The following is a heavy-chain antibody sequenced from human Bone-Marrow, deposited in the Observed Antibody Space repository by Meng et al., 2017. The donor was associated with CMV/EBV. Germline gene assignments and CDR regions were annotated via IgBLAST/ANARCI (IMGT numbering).Heavy chain of an antibody. J-gene: IGHJ6*01. Sequence: GGSLRLSCAASGFTFDDYAMHWVRQAPGKGLEWVSLISWDGGSTYYADSVKGRFTISRDNSKNSLYLQMNSLRAEDTALYYCAKDGGICSSTSCSFYYYGMDVWGQGTTVTCYS. CDR3: AKDGGICSSTSCSFYYYGMDV. V-gene: IGHV3-43D*03. CDR2: ISWDGGST. D-gene: IGHD2-2*01. CDR1: GFTFDDYA.